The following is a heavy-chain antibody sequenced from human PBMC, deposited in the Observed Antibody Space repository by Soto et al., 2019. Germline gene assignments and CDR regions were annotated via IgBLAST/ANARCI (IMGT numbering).Heavy chain of an antibody. D-gene: IGHD3-10*01. CDR3: ARDFSGPMDY. CDR1: GYTFTNYY. V-gene: IGHV1-46*01. J-gene: IGHJ4*02. Sequence: ASVKVSCKASGYTFTNYYMHWVRQAPGQGLEWMGIIYPSGGSTRNAQKFQGRVTMTRDASTSTVYMELSSLRSEDTAVYYCARDFSGPMDYWGRGTLVTVSS. CDR2: IYPSGGST.